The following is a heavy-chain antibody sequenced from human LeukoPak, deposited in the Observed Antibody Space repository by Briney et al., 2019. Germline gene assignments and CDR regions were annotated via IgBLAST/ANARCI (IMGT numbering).Heavy chain of an antibody. CDR2: INHSRST. Sequence: SETLSLTCAVSGGSFSGYYFSWIRQPPGKGLEWIGEINHSRSTNYNPSLKSRVTISVDTSKNQFSLKLSSVTAADTAVYYCARGGGYCSSTSCYFGFGWFDPWGQGTLVTVSS. D-gene: IGHD2-2*01. CDR1: GGSFSGYY. V-gene: IGHV4-34*01. J-gene: IGHJ5*02. CDR3: ARGGGYCSSTSCYFGFGWFDP.